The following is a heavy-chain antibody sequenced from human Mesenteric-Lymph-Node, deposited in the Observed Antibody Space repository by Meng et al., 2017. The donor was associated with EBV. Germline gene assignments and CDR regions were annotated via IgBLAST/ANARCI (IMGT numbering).Heavy chain of an antibody. CDR3: ARTFQGLDY. CDR1: GFTFSMYW. V-gene: IGHV3-74*01. J-gene: IGHJ4*01. D-gene: IGHD2/OR15-2a*01. Sequence: EVQLEDAGGGLVQPGGSLTLSCEASGFTFSMYWMQGVRQAPGKGLAWVSLISSDGSITRNGDSVKGRFSIARDNAKNTVYLQMNNLRADDTAVYYCARTFQGLDYWGHGTLVTVSS. CDR2: ISSDGSIT.